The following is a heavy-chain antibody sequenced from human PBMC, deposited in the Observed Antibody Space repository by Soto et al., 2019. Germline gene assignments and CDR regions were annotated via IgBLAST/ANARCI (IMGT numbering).Heavy chain of an antibody. CDR3: XXXSVXX. CDR2: IYYSGST. Sequence: QVQLQESGPGLVKPSQTLSLTCTVSGGSISSGGYYWSWIRQHPGKGLEWIGYIYYSGSTYYNPSLKSRXTISVDXXKXQXXXXXXXVTXXDXXXXXXXXSVXXWGQGTLVTVSS. J-gene: IGHJ4*02. V-gene: IGHV4-31*03. CDR1: GGSISSGGYY. D-gene: IGHD2-21*02.